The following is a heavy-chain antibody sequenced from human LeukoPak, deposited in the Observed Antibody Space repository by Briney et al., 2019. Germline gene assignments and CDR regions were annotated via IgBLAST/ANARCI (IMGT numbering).Heavy chain of an antibody. CDR3: ARDDYGPDY. CDR1: GFTLSSYW. J-gene: IGHJ4*02. V-gene: IGHV3-7*01. D-gene: IGHD4/OR15-4a*01. Sequence: GGSLRLSCAASGFTLSSYWMSWVRQAPGKGLEWVANIKQDGSEKYYVDSVKGRFTISRDNAKNSLYLQMNSLRAEDTAVYYCARDDYGPDYWGQGTLVTVSS. CDR2: IKQDGSEK.